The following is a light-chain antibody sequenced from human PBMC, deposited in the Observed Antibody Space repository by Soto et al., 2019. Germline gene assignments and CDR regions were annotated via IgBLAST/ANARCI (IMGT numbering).Light chain of an antibody. Sequence: EIVLTQSPATLSLSPGERAALSCRASQSVSTYLAWYHQKPGQAPRLLIYDASNRATGIPARFSGSESGTDFTLTISSLEPEDFAIYYCQQRSNWPPTFGQGTKLEIK. V-gene: IGKV3-11*01. CDR1: QSVSTY. J-gene: IGKJ2*01. CDR2: DAS. CDR3: QQRSNWPPT.